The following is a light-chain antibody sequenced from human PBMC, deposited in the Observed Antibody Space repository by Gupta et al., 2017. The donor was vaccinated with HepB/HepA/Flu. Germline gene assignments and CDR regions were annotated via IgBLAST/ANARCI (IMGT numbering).Light chain of an antibody. Sequence: SVMTKTPSLHRAPGRRVTIYCSDSRSNIGAGYDVHWYQQLPGTAPKLLIYGNNNRPSGVPDRFSGSKSGTSASLAITGLQAEDEADYYCQSYDSSLSGSVVFGGGTKLTVL. CDR3: QSYDSSLSGSVV. V-gene: IGLV1-40*01. CDR2: GNN. CDR1: RSNIGAGYD. J-gene: IGLJ2*01.